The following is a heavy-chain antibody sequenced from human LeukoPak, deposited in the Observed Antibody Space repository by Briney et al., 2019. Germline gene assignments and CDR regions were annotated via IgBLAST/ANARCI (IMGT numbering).Heavy chain of an antibody. V-gene: IGHV4-59*01. CDR2: IYYSGST. J-gene: IGHJ2*01. CDR1: GGSISGYY. Sequence: SETLSLTCTVSGGSISGYYWSWIRQPPGKGLEWIGYIYYSGSTNYNPSLKSRVTISVDPSKNQFSLKLSSVTAADTAVYYCARRSDGYKPGSYWYFDLWGRGTLVTVSS. D-gene: IGHD5-24*01. CDR3: ARRSDGYKPGSYWYFDL.